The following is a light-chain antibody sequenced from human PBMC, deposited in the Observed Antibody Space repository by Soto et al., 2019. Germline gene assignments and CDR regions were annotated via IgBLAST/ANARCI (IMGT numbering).Light chain of an antibody. CDR1: SSDVGGYNY. Sequence: QSALTQPASVSGSPGQSITISCTGTSSDVGGYNYVSWYQQHPGKAPKLMIYDVSNRPSGVSNRFSGPKSGNTASLTISGLQAEDEADYYCSSYTSSSPQLVFGTGTKVTVL. J-gene: IGLJ1*01. CDR3: SSYTSSSPQLV. V-gene: IGLV2-14*01. CDR2: DVS.